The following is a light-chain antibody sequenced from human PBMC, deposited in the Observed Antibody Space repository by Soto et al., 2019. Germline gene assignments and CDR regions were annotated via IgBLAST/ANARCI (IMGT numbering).Light chain of an antibody. J-gene: IGKJ3*01. Sequence: EIVLTQSPGTLSLSPGERATLSCRASQSVSSSYLAWYQQKPGQAPRLLIYGASSRATGIPDRFSGSGSGTDFPLTISRLAPEDSAVYYCQQYGSSSFTFGPGTKVDIK. CDR3: QQYGSSSFT. CDR1: QSVSSSY. V-gene: IGKV3-20*01. CDR2: GAS.